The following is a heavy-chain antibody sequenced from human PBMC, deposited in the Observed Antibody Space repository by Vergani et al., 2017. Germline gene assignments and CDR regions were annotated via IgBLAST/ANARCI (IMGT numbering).Heavy chain of an antibody. CDR3: ARTLPRTSVGHGMDV. D-gene: IGHD1-1*01. CDR1: GASIRSSNYY. J-gene: IGHJ6*02. Sequence: QLQLQESGPGLVKPSATLSLTCSVSGASIRSSNYYWGWIRQPPGKGLEWIASIYYSGSTYYNPSLKSRVTISVDTSKNQFSLKLSSVTAADTAVYYCARTLPRTSVGHGMDVWGQGTTVTVSS. CDR2: IYYSGST. V-gene: IGHV4-39*07.